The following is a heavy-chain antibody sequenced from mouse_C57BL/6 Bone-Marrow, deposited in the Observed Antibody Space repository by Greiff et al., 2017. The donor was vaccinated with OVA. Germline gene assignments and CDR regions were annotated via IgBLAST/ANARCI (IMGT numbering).Heavy chain of an antibody. J-gene: IGHJ1*03. D-gene: IGHD2-3*01. CDR3: ARRTRWSDWWYFDV. CDR1: EYEFPSHD. V-gene: IGHV5-2*01. CDR2: INSDGGST. Sequence: EVKVVESGGGLVQPGESLKLSCESNEYEFPSHDMSWVRKTPEKRLELVAAINSDGGSTYYPDTMERRFIISRDNTKKTLYLQMSSLRSEDTALYYCARRTRWSDWWYFDVWGTGTTVTVSS.